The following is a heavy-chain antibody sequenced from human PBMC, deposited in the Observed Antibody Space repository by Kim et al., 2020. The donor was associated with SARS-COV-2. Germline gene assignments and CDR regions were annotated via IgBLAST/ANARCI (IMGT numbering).Heavy chain of an antibody. V-gene: IGHV1-58*01. D-gene: IGHD3-10*01. J-gene: IGHJ6*01. CDR1: GFTFTSSA. CDR2: IVVGSGNR. Sequence: SVKVSCKASGFTFTSSAVQWVRQARGQRLEWIGRIVVGSGNRNYAQKFHERVTITRDMSTSTAYMELSSLRSEDTAVYYCAADPFGSGLYYYYYGMDVW. CDR3: AADPFGSGLYYYYYGMDV.